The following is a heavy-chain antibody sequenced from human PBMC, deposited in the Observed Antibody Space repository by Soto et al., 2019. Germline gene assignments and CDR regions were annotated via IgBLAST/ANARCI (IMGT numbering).Heavy chain of an antibody. CDR2: ISAYNGNT. J-gene: IGHJ5*02. D-gene: IGHD6-19*01. CDR3: ARERTGYSSGWYFVWFDP. Sequence: QVQLVQSGAEVKKPGASVKVSCKASGYTFTSYGISWVRQAPGQGLEWMGWISAYNGNTNYAQKLQGRVTMTTDTSTSTAYMELRSLRSDDTAVYYCARERTGYSSGWYFVWFDPWGQGTLFTVSS. CDR1: GYTFTSYG. V-gene: IGHV1-18*01.